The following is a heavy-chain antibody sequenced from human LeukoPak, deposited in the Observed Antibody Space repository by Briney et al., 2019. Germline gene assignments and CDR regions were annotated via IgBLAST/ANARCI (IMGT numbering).Heavy chain of an antibody. D-gene: IGHD3-10*01. J-gene: IGHJ6*02. V-gene: IGHV3-11*04. CDR1: GFTFSDYY. Sequence: GGSLRLSCAASGFTFSDYYIYWIRQAPGRGLEWVSSISGGGSTMYYADSVKGRFTISRDNAKQSLYLQMNSLRAEDTAVYYCARSGDRKYYGMDVWGQGTTVTVSS. CDR2: ISGGGSTM. CDR3: ARSGDRKYYGMDV.